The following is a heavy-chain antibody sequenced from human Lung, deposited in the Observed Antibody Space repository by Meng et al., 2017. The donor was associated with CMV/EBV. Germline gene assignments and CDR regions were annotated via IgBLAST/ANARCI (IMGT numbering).Heavy chain of an antibody. D-gene: IGHD3-3*01. CDR3: ASKMYYDFWSAYRGTEGVDPYNI. V-gene: IGHV1-2*02. CDR1: GYTFTDYR. CDR2: ISPNNGAT. Sequence: SVKVSXKASGYTFTDYRMHWVRQAPGQGLEWMGWISPNNGATNYAQKFQGRVTMTRDTSISTAYMELNRLTYDDTAMYYCASKMYYDFWSAYRGTEGVDPYNIWGQGXLVTVSS. J-gene: IGHJ3*02.